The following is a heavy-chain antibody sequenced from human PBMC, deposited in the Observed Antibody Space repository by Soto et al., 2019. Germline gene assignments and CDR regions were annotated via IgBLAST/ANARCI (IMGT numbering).Heavy chain of an antibody. CDR3: AILPSEIYEYDP. D-gene: IGHD5-12*01. V-gene: IGHV1-18*01. J-gene: IGHJ5*02. CDR2: ISIYYGNT. Sequence: ASVKVSCKASGYTFNDYGILWLRQAPGQGLEWMGWISIYYGNTDYSQKLQGRVTMTRDISTSTAYMELTSLRSDDTAVYYCAILPSEIYEYDPWGQGTLVTVSS. CDR1: GYTFNDYG.